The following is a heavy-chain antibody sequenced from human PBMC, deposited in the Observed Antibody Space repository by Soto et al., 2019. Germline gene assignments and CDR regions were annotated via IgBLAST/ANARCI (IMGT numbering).Heavy chain of an antibody. D-gene: IGHD1-1*01. V-gene: IGHV3-21*01. CDR3: ARRVQLYYYGMDV. Sequence: PGGSLRLSCAASGFTFSSYSMNWVRQAPGKVLEWVSSISSSSSYIYYADSVKGRFTISRDNAKNSLYLQMNSLRAEDTAVYYCARRVQLYYYGMDVWGQGTTVTVSS. CDR1: GFTFSSYS. CDR2: ISSSSSYI. J-gene: IGHJ6*02.